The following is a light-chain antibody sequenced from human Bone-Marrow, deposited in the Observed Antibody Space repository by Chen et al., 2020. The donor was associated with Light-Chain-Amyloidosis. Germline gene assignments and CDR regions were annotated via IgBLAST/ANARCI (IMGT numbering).Light chain of an antibody. CDR3: SSYAGSATVAL. Sequence: QSALTQPASVSGSPGQSITISCTGTSSDIGGYDHVSWFQKNPGKAPKPMVFGATPRPSGVSPRCSGSKSDNTADLTSSGLHAEDEADYFGSSYAGSATVALFGGGTSLTVL. J-gene: IGLJ2*01. V-gene: IGLV2-23*02. CDR2: GAT. CDR1: SSDIGGYDH.